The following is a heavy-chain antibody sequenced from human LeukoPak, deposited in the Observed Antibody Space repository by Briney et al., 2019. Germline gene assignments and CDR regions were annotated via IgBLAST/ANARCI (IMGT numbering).Heavy chain of an antibody. CDR2: IYYSGST. V-gene: IGHV4-39*02. D-gene: IGHD4-17*01. CDR3: ARDAVGQGYGDYVDYYYYGMDV. CDR1: GGSISSSSYY. J-gene: IGHJ6*02. Sequence: PSETLSLTCTVSGGSISSSSYYWGWIRQPPGKGLEWIGSIYYSGSTYYNPSLKSRVTISVDTSKNQFSLKLSSVTAADTAVYYCARDAVGQGYGDYVDYYYYGMDVWGQGTTVTVSS.